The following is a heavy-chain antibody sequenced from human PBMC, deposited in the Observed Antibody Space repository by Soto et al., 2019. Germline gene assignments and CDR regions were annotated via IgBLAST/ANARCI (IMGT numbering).Heavy chain of an antibody. CDR3: SSEVLWSRYFDY. CDR2: MSYDGTTK. J-gene: IGHJ4*02. Sequence: QVQLVESGGGVVQPGRSLRLSCAASGFIFSNYVMYWVRQAPGKGLEWVAFMSYDGTTKYYADSVKGRFTISRDNSKNTLYLQMNNLRPEDTGVYYWSSEVLWSRYFDYWGQGTLVTVSS. CDR1: GFIFSNYV. D-gene: IGHD2-21*01. V-gene: IGHV3-30-3*01.